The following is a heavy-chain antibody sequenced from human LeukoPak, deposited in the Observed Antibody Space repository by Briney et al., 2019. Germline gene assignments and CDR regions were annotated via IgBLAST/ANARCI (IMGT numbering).Heavy chain of an antibody. J-gene: IGHJ4*02. CDR1: GGSIDSNNAY. V-gene: IGHV4-39*01. D-gene: IGHD4-17*01. Sequence: PSETLSLTCTVSGGSIDSNNAYWAWIRQPPGKGLEWIGSIYYSEFIHDHPSLKSRVSISVDASTNTFSLKLDSVTDADTAVYYCASGRFDEYGDFERGDYFDSWGQGTLATVSS. CDR2: IYYSEFI. CDR3: ASGRFDEYGDFERGDYFDS.